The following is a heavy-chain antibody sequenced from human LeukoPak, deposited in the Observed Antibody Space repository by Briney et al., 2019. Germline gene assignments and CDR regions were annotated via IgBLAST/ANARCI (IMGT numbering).Heavy chain of an antibody. Sequence: PSQTLSLTCTVSGGSISSGDYYWSWIRQPPGKGLEWIGYIYYSGSAYYNPSLKSRVTISVDTSKNQFSLNLTSVTAADTAVYYCARHWNLLYYFDYWATEPWSPSPQ. D-gene: IGHD1-1*01. CDR1: GGSISSGDYY. V-gene: IGHV4-30-4*01. J-gene: IGHJ4*01. CDR2: IYYSGSA. CDR3: ARHWNLLYYFDY.